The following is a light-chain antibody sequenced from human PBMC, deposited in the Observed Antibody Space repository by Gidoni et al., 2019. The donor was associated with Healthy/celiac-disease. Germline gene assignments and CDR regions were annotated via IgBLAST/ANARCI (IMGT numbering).Light chain of an antibody. CDR3: QVWDSSSDHPV. CDR2: YDS. J-gene: IGLJ2*01. V-gene: IGLV3-21*04. Sequence: SYVLTQTPSLSVSPGKTARITCGGNNIGSKSVHWYQQKPGQAPVLVIYYDSDRPSGIPERFSGSNSGNTATLTISRVEAGDEADYYCQVWDSSSDHPVFGGGTKLTVL. CDR1: NIGSKS.